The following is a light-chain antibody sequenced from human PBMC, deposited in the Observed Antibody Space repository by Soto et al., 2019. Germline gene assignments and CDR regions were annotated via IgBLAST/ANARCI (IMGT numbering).Light chain of an antibody. J-gene: IGLJ3*02. V-gene: IGLV1-40*01. CDR1: SSHLGAGYD. CDR2: GNR. CDR3: QAYDYSLTASV. Sequence: QAVLTQPPSVSGAPGQRVTIPCTGNSSHLGAGYDVHWYQQLPGTAPKLVIYGNRNRPSGVPERFSGSKSGTSASLAITGLQAEDEGDYYCQAYDYSLTASVFGGGTKLTVL.